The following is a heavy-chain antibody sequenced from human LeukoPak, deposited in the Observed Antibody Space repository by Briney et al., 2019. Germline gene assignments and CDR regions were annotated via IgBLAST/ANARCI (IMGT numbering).Heavy chain of an antibody. CDR2: ISASGDNT. V-gene: IGHV3-23*01. Sequence: GGSLRLSCAASGFTFSSSGMSWVRQAPGKGLEWVSTISASGDNTYYADSVKGRFTISRDNSKKKLYLQMNSLRAEDTAVYYCAKLGYCSGGSCYRSFSFWGQGTLVTVSS. CDR3: AKLGYCSGGSCYRSFSF. CDR1: GFTFSSSG. J-gene: IGHJ4*02. D-gene: IGHD2-15*01.